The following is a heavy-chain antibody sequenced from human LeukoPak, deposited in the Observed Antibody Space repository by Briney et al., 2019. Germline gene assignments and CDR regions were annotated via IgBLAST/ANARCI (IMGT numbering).Heavy chain of an antibody. CDR1: GFTFSSYW. J-gene: IGHJ5*02. V-gene: IGHV3-74*01. CDR2: INSDGSST. D-gene: IGHD3-22*01. Sequence: PGGSLRLSCAASGFTFSSYWMHWVRQAPGKGLVWVSRINSDGSSTSYADSVKGRFTISRDNAKNTLYPQMNSLRAEDTAVYYCARVGYYYDSSGYYYYWFDPWGQGTLVTVSS. CDR3: ARVGYYYDSSGYYYYWFDP.